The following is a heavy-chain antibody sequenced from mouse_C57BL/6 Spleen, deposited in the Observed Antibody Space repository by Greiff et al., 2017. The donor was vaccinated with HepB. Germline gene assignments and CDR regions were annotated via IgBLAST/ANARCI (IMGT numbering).Heavy chain of an antibody. D-gene: IGHD1-1*01. Sequence: EVKLVESGGGLVKPGGSLKLSCAASGFTFSDYGMHWVRQAPEKGLEWVAYISSGSSTIYYADTVKGRFTISRDNAKNTLFLQMTSLRSEDTAMYYCARRDSYYYGSALYAMDYWGQGTSVTVSS. CDR2: ISSGSSTI. J-gene: IGHJ4*01. CDR3: ARRDSYYYGSALYAMDY. CDR1: GFTFSDYG. V-gene: IGHV5-17*01.